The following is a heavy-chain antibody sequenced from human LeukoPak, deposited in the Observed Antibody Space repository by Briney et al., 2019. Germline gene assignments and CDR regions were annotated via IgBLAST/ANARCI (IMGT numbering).Heavy chain of an antibody. V-gene: IGHV3-11*01. CDR2: ISSGGDIM. CDR3: ARESYYYYMDV. Sequence: GGSLRLSCAASGLRFSDYYVSWIRQAPGKGLQWVSYISSGGDIMHYADSVKGRFTISRDNAKNSLYLQMNSLRAEDTALYYCARESYYYYMDVWGKGTTVTVSS. J-gene: IGHJ6*03. CDR1: GLRFSDYY.